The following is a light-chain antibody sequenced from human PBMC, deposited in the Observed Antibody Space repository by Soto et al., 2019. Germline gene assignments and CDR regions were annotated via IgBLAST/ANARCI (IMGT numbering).Light chain of an antibody. CDR2: EVS. V-gene: IGLV2-14*01. J-gene: IGLJ3*02. CDR3: SSYTTSSTRV. CDR1: SSDVGGHNY. Sequence: QSALTQPASVSGSPGQSITISCTGTSSDVGGHNYVSWYQEHPGKAPKLMIYEVSNRPSGVSNRFSGSKSGNTASLTISGLQAEDEADYCCSSYTTSSTRVFGGGTKLTVL.